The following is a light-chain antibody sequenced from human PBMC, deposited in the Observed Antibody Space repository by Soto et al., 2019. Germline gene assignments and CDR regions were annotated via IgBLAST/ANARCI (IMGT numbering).Light chain of an antibody. CDR3: QQYGSSPLMYT. CDR1: QRVSSSY. CDR2: GAS. J-gene: IGKJ2*01. V-gene: IGKV3-20*01. Sequence: EIVLTQSPGTLSLSPGERATLSCRASQRVSSSYLAWYQQKPGQAPRPLIYGASSRATGIPDRFSGSGSGTDFTLTISRLEPEDFAVYYCQQYGSSPLMYTFGQGTKLEIK.